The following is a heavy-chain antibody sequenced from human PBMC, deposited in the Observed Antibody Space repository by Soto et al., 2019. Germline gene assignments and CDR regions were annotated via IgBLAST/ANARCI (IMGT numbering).Heavy chain of an antibody. V-gene: IGHV3-21*01. CDR3: ARSDGVAGNWYFDL. D-gene: IGHD2-15*01. J-gene: IGHJ2*01. CDR2: INSGSSYI. CDR1: RISFSDYT. Sequence: EVHLVEPGGGHVTPGGSLRLSCAASRISFSDYTINWVRQAPGKGLEWVSSINSGSSYIYYADSVKGRFTISRDNGKKSLYLQMNSLRAEDTAVYFCARSDGVAGNWYFDLWGRGTLVTVSS.